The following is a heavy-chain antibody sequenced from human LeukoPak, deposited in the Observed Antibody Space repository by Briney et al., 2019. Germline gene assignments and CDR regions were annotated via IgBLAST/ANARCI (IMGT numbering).Heavy chain of an antibody. D-gene: IGHD3-22*01. CDR3: ARAPRRYYYDSSGYYNDY. CDR2: ISAYNGNT. J-gene: IGHJ4*02. Sequence: ASVKVSCKASGYTFTSYGISWVRQAPGQGLEWMGWISAYNGNTNYAQALQGRVTMTTDTSTSTAYMELRSLRSDDTAVYYCARAPRRYYYDSSGYYNDYWGQGTLVTVSS. V-gene: IGHV1-18*01. CDR1: GYTFTSYG.